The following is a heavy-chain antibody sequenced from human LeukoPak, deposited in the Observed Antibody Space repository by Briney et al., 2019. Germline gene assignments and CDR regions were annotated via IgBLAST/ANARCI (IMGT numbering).Heavy chain of an antibody. CDR1: GFTFSSYG. CDR2: IYSGGTT. CDR3: GRDVGP. J-gene: IGHJ5*02. V-gene: IGHV3-53*01. Sequence: GGSLRLSCAASGFTFSSYGMHWVRQAPGKGLEWVSVIYSGGTTYYANSVKGRLTISRDSSKNTMYLQMNSLRVEDTAMYYCGRDVGPWGQGTLVTVSS.